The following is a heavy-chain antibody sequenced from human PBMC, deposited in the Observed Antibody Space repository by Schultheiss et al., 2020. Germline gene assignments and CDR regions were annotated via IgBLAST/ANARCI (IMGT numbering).Heavy chain of an antibody. J-gene: IGHJ4*02. CDR3: AQWTETSGVWGLFY. CDR2: IKDDGSAK. Sequence: GESLKISCAASGFDFSRHWMSWVRQAPGKGLEWVANIKDDGSAKDYMDSVKGRFTVSRDGAKSSLYLQMNSLRVEDTAVYYCAQWTETSGVWGLFYWGQGTLVTVSS. D-gene: IGHD2-21*02. V-gene: IGHV3-7*01. CDR1: GFDFSRHW.